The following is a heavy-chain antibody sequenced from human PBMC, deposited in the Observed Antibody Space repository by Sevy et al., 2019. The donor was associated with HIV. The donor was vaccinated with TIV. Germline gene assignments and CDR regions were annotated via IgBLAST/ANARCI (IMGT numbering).Heavy chain of an antibody. D-gene: IGHD6-13*01. V-gene: IGHV3-23*01. Sequence: GGSLRFSCAASGFIFSGYVMSWVRQAPGKGLEWVSGISASGGSTYYADSVKGRFTISRDNSKNTLDLQMNSLRVEDTAVYYCAKDASSSRTGGTFQHWGQGTLVTVSS. CDR3: AKDASSSRTGGTFQH. J-gene: IGHJ1*01. CDR2: ISASGGST. CDR1: GFIFSGYV.